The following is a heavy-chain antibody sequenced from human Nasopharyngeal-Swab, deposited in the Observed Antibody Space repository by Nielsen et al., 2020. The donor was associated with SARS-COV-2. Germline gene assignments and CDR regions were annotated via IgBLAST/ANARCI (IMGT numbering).Heavy chain of an antibody. J-gene: IGHJ4*02. D-gene: IGHD6-13*01. CDR2: IKQDGSEK. Sequence: GGSLRLSCAASGFTFSSYWMSWVRQTPGKGLEWVANIKQDGSEKYYVDSVKGRFTISRDNAKNSLYLQMNSLRAEDTAVYYCASLFSSSWFFDYWGQGTLVTVSS. CDR1: GFTFSSYW. CDR3: ASLFSSSWFFDY. V-gene: IGHV3-7*01.